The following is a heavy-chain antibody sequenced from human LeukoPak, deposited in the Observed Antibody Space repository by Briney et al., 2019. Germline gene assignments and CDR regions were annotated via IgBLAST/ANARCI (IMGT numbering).Heavy chain of an antibody. J-gene: IGHJ4*02. Sequence: PGRSLRLSCAASGFTFSSNAMSWVRQAPGKGLEWVSTIRGGVGSTYYADSVKGRFTISRDSSKHTLYLQMNTLRAEDTALYYCAKGRYTYDTDFDSWGQGTLVTVSS. D-gene: IGHD5-18*01. CDR1: GFTFSSNA. CDR3: AKGRYTYDTDFDS. V-gene: IGHV3-23*01. CDR2: IRGGVGST.